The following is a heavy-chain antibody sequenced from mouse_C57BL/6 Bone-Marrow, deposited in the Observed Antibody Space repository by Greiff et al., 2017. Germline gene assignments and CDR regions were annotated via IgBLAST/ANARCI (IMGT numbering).Heavy chain of an antibody. CDR1: GYTFTSYG. J-gene: IGHJ4*01. CDR2: IYPRSGNT. Sequence: VKLVESGAELARPGASVKLSCKASGYTFTSYGISWVKQRTGQGLEWIGEIYPRSGNTYYNEKFKGKATLTADKSSSTAYMELRSLTSEDSAVYFCARYYYGSSYAMDYWGQGTSVTVSS. CDR3: ARYYYGSSYAMDY. V-gene: IGHV1-81*01. D-gene: IGHD1-1*01.